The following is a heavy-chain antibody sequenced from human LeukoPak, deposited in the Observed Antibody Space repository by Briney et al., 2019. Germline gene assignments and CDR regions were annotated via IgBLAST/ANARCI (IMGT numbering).Heavy chain of an antibody. V-gene: IGHV3-23*01. J-gene: IGHJ6*03. CDR3: ARGFLGYYYMDV. CDR1: GFTFSSYA. Sequence: GGSLRLSCAASGFTFSSYAMSWVRQAPGKGLEWVSAISGDGEGTYYADSVKGRFTISRDNSKNTLYLQMNSLRAEDTAVYYCARGFLGYYYMDVWGKGTTVTVSS. CDR2: ISGDGEGT. D-gene: IGHD3-3*01.